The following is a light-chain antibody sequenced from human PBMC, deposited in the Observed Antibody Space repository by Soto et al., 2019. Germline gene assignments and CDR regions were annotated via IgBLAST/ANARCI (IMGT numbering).Light chain of an antibody. V-gene: IGKV1-27*01. CDR1: QDISVY. J-gene: IGKJ5*01. CDR3: QKVSTAPLT. CDR2: SAS. Sequence: DIQMTQSPSSLSASVGDRVTITCRASQDISVYLAWYQQKRGKVPKLLIYSASTLRSGVPSQFSGSGSGTDFNIPISSLQPEDVATYFCQKVSTAPLTFGQGTRLEIK.